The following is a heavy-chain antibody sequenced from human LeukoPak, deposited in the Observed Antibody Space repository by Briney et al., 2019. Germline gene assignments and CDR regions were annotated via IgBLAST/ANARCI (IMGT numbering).Heavy chain of an antibody. J-gene: IGHJ4*02. D-gene: IGHD6-13*01. CDR2: IYSGAGT. Sequence: GGSLRLSCAASGFTVSSHYMSWVRQAPGKGLEWVSVIYSGAGTSYADSVQGRFTISRDNSKNTLYLQMNSLRVEDTAVYYCARDRGFSSSWRLFVYWGQGTLVTVSS. CDR1: GFTVSSHY. V-gene: IGHV3-66*02. CDR3: ARDRGFSSSWRLFVY.